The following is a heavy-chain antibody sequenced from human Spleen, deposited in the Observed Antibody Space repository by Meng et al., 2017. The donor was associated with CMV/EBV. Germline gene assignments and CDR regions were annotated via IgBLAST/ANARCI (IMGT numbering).Heavy chain of an antibody. D-gene: IGHD3-3*01. J-gene: IGHJ6*02. Sequence: GESLKISCAASGFTFSDYYMTWIRQAPGKGLEWVSYISSSGSTIYYADSVKGRFTISRDNAKKSLYLQMNSLRSEDTAVYYCAKIFPSDYYRYSMDVWGQGTTVTVSS. CDR2: ISSSGSTI. V-gene: IGHV3-11*01. CDR1: GFTFSDYY. CDR3: AKIFPSDYYRYSMDV.